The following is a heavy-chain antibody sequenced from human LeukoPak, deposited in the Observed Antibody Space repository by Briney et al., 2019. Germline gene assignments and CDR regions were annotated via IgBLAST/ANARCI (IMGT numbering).Heavy chain of an antibody. CDR3: ATPGDYYDRKFDY. J-gene: IGHJ4*02. CDR2: IIPIFGTA. V-gene: IGHV1-69*05. Sequence: SVKVSCKASGGTFSSYAISWVRQAPGQGLEWMGGIIPIFGTASYAQKFQGRVTITTDESTSTAYMELSSLRSEDTAVYYCATPGDYYDRKFDYWGQGTLVTVSS. CDR1: GGTFSSYA. D-gene: IGHD3-22*01.